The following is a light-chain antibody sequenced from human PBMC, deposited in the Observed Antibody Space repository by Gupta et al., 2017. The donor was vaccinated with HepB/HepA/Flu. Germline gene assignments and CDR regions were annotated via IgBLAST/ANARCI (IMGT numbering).Light chain of an antibody. Sequence: QSALTQPASVSGSPGQSITISCTGTSSDVGTYNYVSWYQQHPGKAPELMISDVSNRPSGVSNRFSGSKSGNTASLTISGLQAEDEADYYCSSYTSSSTLVFGGGTKLTVL. CDR3: SSYTSSSTLV. V-gene: IGLV2-14*01. CDR1: SSDVGTYNY. J-gene: IGLJ2*01. CDR2: DVS.